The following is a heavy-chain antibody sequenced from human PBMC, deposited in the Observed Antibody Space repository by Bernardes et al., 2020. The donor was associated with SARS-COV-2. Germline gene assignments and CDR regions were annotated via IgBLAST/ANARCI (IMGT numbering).Heavy chain of an antibody. Sequence: GGSLRLSCAASGFTFSDYNINWVRQAPGKGLEWISHISSSSSHIYYVDSVKGRFTISRDNAKNSVYLQMDSLRADDTAVYYCAKGSWYAGYSLDDLWGQGTLVTISS. CDR2: ISSSSSHI. CDR3: AKGSWYAGYSLDDL. J-gene: IGHJ5*02. CDR1: GFTFSDYN. D-gene: IGHD2-15*01. V-gene: IGHV3-48*01.